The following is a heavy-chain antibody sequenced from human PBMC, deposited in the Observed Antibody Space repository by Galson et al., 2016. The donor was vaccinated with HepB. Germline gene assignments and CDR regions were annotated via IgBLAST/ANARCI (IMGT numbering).Heavy chain of an antibody. Sequence: SLRLSCAASGITSSSYALNWGRQAPGKGLEWVSTISFFGGPTYYDASVKGRFTISRDNSKETVYLQMSSLRAEDTAVYYCARVKEYSVGPFDYWGQGTLVTVSS. D-gene: IGHD6-6*01. CDR3: ARVKEYSVGPFDY. CDR1: GITSSSYA. CDR2: ISFFGGPT. V-gene: IGHV3-23*01. J-gene: IGHJ4*02.